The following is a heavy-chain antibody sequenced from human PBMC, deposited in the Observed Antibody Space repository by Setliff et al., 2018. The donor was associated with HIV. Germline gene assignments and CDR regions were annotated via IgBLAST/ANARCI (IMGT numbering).Heavy chain of an antibody. CDR1: GGTFSSYA. Sequence: ASVKVSCKASGGTFSSYAISWVRQAPGQGLEWMGGIIPIFGTANYAQKFQGRVTITADESTSTAYMELSSLRSEDTAMYYCARWSTYIAAATPWGQGTLVTVSS. CDR2: IIPIFGTA. D-gene: IGHD6-13*01. V-gene: IGHV1-69*13. J-gene: IGHJ5*02. CDR3: ARWSTYIAAATP.